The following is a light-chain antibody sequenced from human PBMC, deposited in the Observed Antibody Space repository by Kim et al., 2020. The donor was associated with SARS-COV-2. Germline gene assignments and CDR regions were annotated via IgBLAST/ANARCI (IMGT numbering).Light chain of an antibody. CDR2: QDS. J-gene: IGLJ3*02. V-gene: IGLV3-1*01. CDR1: KLGEKY. CDR3: QAWDSSIRV. Sequence: SVSPGQTASITCSGDKLGEKYACWYQQKPGQSPVLVIYQDSKRPSGIPERFSGSNSGNTATLTISGTQAMDEADYYCQAWDSSIRVFGGGTQLTVL.